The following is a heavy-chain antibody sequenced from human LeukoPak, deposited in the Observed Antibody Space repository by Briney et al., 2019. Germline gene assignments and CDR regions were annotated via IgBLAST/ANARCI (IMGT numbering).Heavy chain of an antibody. V-gene: IGHV4-4*07. CDR3: ARGGYSGYDWSRGSYYGMDV. CDR1: GGSISSYY. J-gene: IGHJ6*02. Sequence: SETLSLTCTVSGGSISSYYWSWIRQPAGKGLEWIGRIYTSGSTNYNPSLKSRVTISVDTSKNQFSLKLSSVTAADTAVYYCARGGYSGYDWSRGSYYGMDVWGQGTTVTVSS. D-gene: IGHD5-12*01. CDR2: IYTSGST.